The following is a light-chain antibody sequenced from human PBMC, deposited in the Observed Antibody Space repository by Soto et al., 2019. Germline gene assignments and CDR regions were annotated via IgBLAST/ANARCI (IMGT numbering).Light chain of an antibody. J-gene: IGKJ1*01. Sequence: EIVLTQSPGTLSVSPGERATLSCRASQTISSDYLAWYQQKPGQAPSLLIYGTSSRATGIPDRFSGSGSRTDFTLTISRLAPEDSAIYYCQQYVGWTFGQGTKVEIK. CDR1: QTISSDY. CDR2: GTS. V-gene: IGKV3-20*01. CDR3: QQYVGWT.